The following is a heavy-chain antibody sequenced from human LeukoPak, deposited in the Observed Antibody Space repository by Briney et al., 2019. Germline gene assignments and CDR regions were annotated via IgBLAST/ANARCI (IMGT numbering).Heavy chain of an antibody. CDR2: IYYSGST. CDR1: GGSISSSSYY. Sequence: PSETLSLTCTVSGGSISSSSYYWGWIPQPPGKGLEWIGSIYYSGSTYYNPSLKSRVTISVDTSKNQFSLKLSSVTAADTAVYYCASHPYDPIFDYWGQGTLVTVSS. D-gene: IGHD3-22*01. J-gene: IGHJ4*02. CDR3: ASHPYDPIFDY. V-gene: IGHV4-39*01.